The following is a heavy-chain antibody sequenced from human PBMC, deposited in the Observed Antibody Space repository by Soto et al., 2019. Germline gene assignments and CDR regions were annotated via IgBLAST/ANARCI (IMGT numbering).Heavy chain of an antibody. D-gene: IGHD5-12*01. J-gene: IGHJ2*01. CDR3: ARGGGYSGYDYWYFDL. CDR1: GYTFTGYY. V-gene: IGHV1-2*04. CDR2: INPNSGGT. Sequence: ASVKVSCKASGYTFTGYYMHWVRQAPGQGLEWMGWINPNSGGTNYAQKFQGWVTMTRDTSISTAYMELSRLRSDDTAVYYCARGGGYSGYDYWYFDLWGRGTLVTVSS.